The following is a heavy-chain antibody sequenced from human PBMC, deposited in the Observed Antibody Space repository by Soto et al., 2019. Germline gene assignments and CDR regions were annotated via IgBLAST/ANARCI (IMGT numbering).Heavy chain of an antibody. CDR2: INPNSGGT. V-gene: IGHV1-2*04. D-gene: IGHD3-22*01. Sequence: ASVKVSCKASGYTFTGYYMHWVRQAPGQGLEWMGWINPNSGGTNYAQKFQGWVTMTRDTSISTAYMELSRLRSDDTAVYYCAREYEDSGGYYYYDASDFWGQGIMVTVSS. J-gene: IGHJ3*01. CDR3: AREYEDSGGYYYYDASDF. CDR1: GYTFTGYY.